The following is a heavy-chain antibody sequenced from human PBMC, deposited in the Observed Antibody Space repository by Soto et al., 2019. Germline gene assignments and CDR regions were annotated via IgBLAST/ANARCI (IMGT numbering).Heavy chain of an antibody. J-gene: IGHJ6*02. D-gene: IGHD6-19*01. CDR1: GDSISSGGYY. V-gene: IGHV4-31*03. Sequence: QVQLQESGPGLVKPSQTLSLTCNVSGDSISSGGYYWTWIRQHAGKGPEWIGYMFYSGNTYYNPSLQSRVTVSIDTSKSQFSLKLTSVPAADTAVYYCARGGQWLVWGQGTTVTVSS. CDR3: ARGGQWLV. CDR2: MFYSGNT.